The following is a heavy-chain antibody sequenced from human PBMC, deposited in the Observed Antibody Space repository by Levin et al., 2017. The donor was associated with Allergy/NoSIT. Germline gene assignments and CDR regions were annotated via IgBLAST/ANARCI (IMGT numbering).Heavy chain of an antibody. V-gene: IGHV4-59*01. CDR3: ARDKIIMLRGDTYSYGMDV. CDR2: IYYSGST. J-gene: IGHJ6*02. Sequence: SETLSLTCTVSGDSISGYYWSWIRQPPGKGLEWIGHIYYSGSTNYNPSLKSRTTLSVDMSRNQFSLKLSSVTAGDTAVYYCARDKIIMLRGDTYSYGMDVWGQGTTVTVSS. D-gene: IGHD3-16*01. CDR1: GDSISGYY.